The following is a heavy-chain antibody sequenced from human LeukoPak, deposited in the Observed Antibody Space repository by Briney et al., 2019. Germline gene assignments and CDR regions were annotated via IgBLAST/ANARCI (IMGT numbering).Heavy chain of an antibody. Sequence: SETLSLTCTVSGVSISSSYSYWGWIRQPPGMGLEWIGSIYYTGNTYYNPSLKSRVTISVDTSKNQFSLKLSSVTAADTAVYYCARAPPILGVFDMWGQGTM. CDR3: ARAPPILGVFDM. CDR1: GVSISSSYSY. CDR2: IYYTGNT. D-gene: IGHD3-16*01. V-gene: IGHV4-39*07. J-gene: IGHJ3*02.